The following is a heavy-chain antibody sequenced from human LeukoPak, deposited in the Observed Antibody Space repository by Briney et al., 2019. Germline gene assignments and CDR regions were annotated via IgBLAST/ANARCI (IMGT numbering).Heavy chain of an antibody. V-gene: IGHV4-59*12. Sequence: SETLSLTCTVSGGSISSYQWIWIRQPPGKGLEWIGNIYYSGSANYNPSLTSRVIISVDTSKNQFSLRLSPVIAADTAVYYCARVGVDYSGNILKYFFDYWGQGTLVTVSS. J-gene: IGHJ4*02. CDR1: GGSISSYQ. CDR3: ARVGVDYSGNILKYFFDY. D-gene: IGHD4-23*01. CDR2: IYYSGSA.